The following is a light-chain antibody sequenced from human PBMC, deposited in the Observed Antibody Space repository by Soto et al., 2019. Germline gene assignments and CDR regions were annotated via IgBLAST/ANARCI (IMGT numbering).Light chain of an antibody. CDR1: QSVSSSS. Sequence: EIVLTQSPGTLSLSPGERATLSFRASQSVSSSSLAWYQQNPGQAPRLLIYGASSRATGIPDRFSGSGSGTDFTLTISRLEPEDFAVYYCQQYGSSPWTFGQGTKVDI. V-gene: IGKV3-20*01. CDR3: QQYGSSPWT. CDR2: GAS. J-gene: IGKJ1*01.